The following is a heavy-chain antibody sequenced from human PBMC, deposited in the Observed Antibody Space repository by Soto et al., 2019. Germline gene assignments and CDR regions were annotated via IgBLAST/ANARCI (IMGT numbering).Heavy chain of an antibody. Sequence: GGSLRLSCAASGFTVSSNYMSWVRQAPGKGLEWVSVIYSGGSTYYADSVKGRFTISRDNSKNTLYLQMNSLRAEDTAVYYCARDKVTASGPYDILTGSPHLGYCSGGSCYSGAFDIWGQGTMVTVSS. CDR2: IYSGGST. CDR1: GFTVSSNY. J-gene: IGHJ3*02. CDR3: ARDKVTASGPYDILTGSPHLGYCSGGSCYSGAFDI. V-gene: IGHV3-66*01. D-gene: IGHD2-15*01.